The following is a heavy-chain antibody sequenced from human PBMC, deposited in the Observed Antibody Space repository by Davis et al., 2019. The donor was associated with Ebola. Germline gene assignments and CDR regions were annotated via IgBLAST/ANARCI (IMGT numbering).Heavy chain of an antibody. CDR2: IKQDGSEK. CDR3: ARDLEGYCSGGSCYGFCFDY. J-gene: IGHJ4*02. CDR1: GFTFSSYW. D-gene: IGHD2-15*01. V-gene: IGHV3-7*01. Sequence: PGGSLRLSCAASGFTFSSYWMSWVRQAPGKGLEWVANIKQDGSEKYYVDSVKDRFTISRDNAKNSLYLQMNSLRAEDTAVYYCARDLEGYCSGGSCYGFCFDYWGQGTLVTVSS.